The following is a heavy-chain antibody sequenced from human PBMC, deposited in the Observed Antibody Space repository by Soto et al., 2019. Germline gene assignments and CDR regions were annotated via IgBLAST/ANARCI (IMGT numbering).Heavy chain of an antibody. CDR2: IIPIFGTA. D-gene: IGHD5-18*01. V-gene: IGHV1-69*12. CDR1: GGTFSSYA. Sequence: QVQLVQSGAEVKKPGSSVKVSCKASGGTFSSYAISWVRQAPGQGLEWMGGIIPIFGTANYAQKFQGRVTIPADESASTAHMELSSLRSEGTAGYSCSPQGLPNDCCYGMDVWGQGTTVTVSS. J-gene: IGHJ6*02. CDR3: SPQGLPNDCCYGMDV.